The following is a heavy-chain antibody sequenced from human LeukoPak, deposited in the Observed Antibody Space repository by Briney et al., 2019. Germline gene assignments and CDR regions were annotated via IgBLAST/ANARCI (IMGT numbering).Heavy chain of an antibody. CDR2: ISGGGGST. Sequence: GGSLRLSCAASGFTFTSYSMNWVRQAPGKGLEWVSTISGGGGSTYYADSVKGRFTISRDNSKNTLYLQVNSLRAEDTAVYYCAKGGKWDVTPFDYWGQGTLVTDSS. D-gene: IGHD1-26*01. CDR1: GFTFTSYS. V-gene: IGHV3-23*01. CDR3: AKGGKWDVTPFDY. J-gene: IGHJ4*02.